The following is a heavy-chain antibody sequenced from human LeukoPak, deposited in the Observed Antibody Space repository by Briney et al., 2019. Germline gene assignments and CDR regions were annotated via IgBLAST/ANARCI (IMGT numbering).Heavy chain of an antibody. CDR3: ARGGLLAVVIKYYLDY. CDR1: GYTFTSYY. J-gene: IGHJ4*02. D-gene: IGHD3-22*01. V-gene: IGHV1-46*01. Sequence: ASVKVSCKASGYTFTSYYMHWVRQAPGQGLEWMGIINPSGGSTSYAQKFQGRVTMTRDTSTSTVYMELSSLRSEDTAVYYCARGGLLAVVIKYYLDYWGQGTLVTVSS. CDR2: INPSGGST.